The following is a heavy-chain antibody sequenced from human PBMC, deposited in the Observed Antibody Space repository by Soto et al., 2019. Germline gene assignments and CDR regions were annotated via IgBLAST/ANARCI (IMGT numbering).Heavy chain of an antibody. V-gene: IGHV3-23*01. Sequence: EVHLLESGGGLAQPGGSLRLSCAASGFTFKHHAMSWVRQAPGKGLEWVAGISASGGSKDHADSVKGRFTISRDDSKGTLFLQMNNLRADDTAIYFCAKDARSAWYYVDSWGQGILVTVSS. CDR1: GFTFKHHA. J-gene: IGHJ4*02. D-gene: IGHD3-16*01. CDR3: AKDARSAWYYVDS. CDR2: ISASGGSK.